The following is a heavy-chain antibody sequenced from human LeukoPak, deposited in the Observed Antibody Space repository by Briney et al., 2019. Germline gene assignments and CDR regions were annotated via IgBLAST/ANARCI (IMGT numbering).Heavy chain of an antibody. V-gene: IGHV3-23*01. Sequence: GGSLRLSCAASGFTFSTYAMGWVRQAAGKGPEWVSGISANGGRTYYADSVKGRFTISRDNSKNTLYVHMISLRAEDTAIYYCVKGLEDRHDSSGYYSNWFDPWGQGTLVTVSS. CDR2: ISANGGRT. J-gene: IGHJ5*02. D-gene: IGHD3-22*01. CDR3: VKGLEDRHDSSGYYSNWFDP. CDR1: GFTFSTYA.